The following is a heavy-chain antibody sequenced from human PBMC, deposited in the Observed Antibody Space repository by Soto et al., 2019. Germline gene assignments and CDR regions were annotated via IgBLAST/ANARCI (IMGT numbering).Heavy chain of an antibody. CDR3: AREGVHQLLYRFDR. CDR1: GGTFTDFT. V-gene: IGHV1-69*02. Sequence: QVLLVQSGAEVRKPESLVRVSCKASGGTFTDFTISWLRQIPGQGLEWMGRLIPLLGIPTYAQRFQGRLTSTADKTTGTAYMELRSLTSDDTAVYYWAREGVHQLLYRFDRWGQGTLVAVSS. CDR2: LIPLLGIP. J-gene: IGHJ4*02. D-gene: IGHD2-21*01.